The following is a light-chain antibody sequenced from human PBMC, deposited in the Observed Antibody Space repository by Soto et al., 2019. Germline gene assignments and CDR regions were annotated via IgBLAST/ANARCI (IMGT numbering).Light chain of an antibody. Sequence: EIVLTQSPATLSVSPGESATLSCRASQNVNIDLVWYQQKPGQAPKVLMFSASVRETGIPARFSGGGSKTDFTLTISSLQPEDSALYYCQQYNTWPPTFGPGTKVDIK. J-gene: IGKJ3*01. CDR3: QQYNTWPPT. V-gene: IGKV3D-15*01. CDR2: SAS. CDR1: QNVNID.